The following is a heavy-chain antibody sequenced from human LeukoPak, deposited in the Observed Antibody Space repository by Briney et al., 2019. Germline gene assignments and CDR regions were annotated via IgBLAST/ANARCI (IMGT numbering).Heavy chain of an antibody. CDR3: ARGDGYYYYMDV. J-gene: IGHJ6*03. CDR1: GGSISSYY. V-gene: IGHV4-59*01. Sequence: SETLSLTCTVSGGSISSYYWSWIRQPPGKGLEWIGYIYYSGSTNYNPSLKSRVTISVDTSKNQFSLKLSSVTAADTAGYYCARGDGYYYYMDVWGKGTTVTISS. CDR2: IYYSGST.